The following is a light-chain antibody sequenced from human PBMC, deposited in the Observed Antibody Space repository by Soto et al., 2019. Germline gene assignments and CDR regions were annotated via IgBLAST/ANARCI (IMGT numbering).Light chain of an antibody. Sequence: EIVLTQSPATLSLSPGERATLSCRASQSVSSYLAWSQQKPGQAPRLLIYSISNRASGIPDRFSGSGSGTEFTLTISSLQPEDFAIYYCQQHRQWPITFGQGTRLEIK. J-gene: IGKJ5*01. CDR2: SIS. CDR3: QQHRQWPIT. V-gene: IGKV3-11*01. CDR1: QSVSSY.